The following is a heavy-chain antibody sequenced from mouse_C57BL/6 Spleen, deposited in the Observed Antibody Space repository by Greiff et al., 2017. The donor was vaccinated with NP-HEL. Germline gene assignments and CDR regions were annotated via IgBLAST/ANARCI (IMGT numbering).Heavy chain of an antibody. J-gene: IGHJ4*01. CDR1: GFTFSDYG. V-gene: IGHV5-17*01. Sequence: EVKLMESGGGLVKPGGSLKLSCAASGFTFSDYGMHWVRQAPEKGLEWVAYISSGSSTIYYADTVKGRFTISRDNAKNTLFLQMTSLRSEDTAMDYCARNIYDGYLYAMDYWGQGTSVTVSS. CDR2: ISSGSSTI. D-gene: IGHD2-3*01. CDR3: ARNIYDGYLYAMDY.